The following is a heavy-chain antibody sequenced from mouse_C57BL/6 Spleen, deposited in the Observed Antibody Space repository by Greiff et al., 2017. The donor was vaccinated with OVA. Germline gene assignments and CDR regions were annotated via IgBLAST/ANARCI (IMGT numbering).Heavy chain of an antibody. CDR1: GYTFTSYW. J-gene: IGHJ4*01. CDR3: ARSLFITKAMDF. Sequence: QVQLQQPGAELVKPGASVKLSCKASGYTFTSYWMQWVKQRPGQGLEWIGEIDPSDSYTNYNQKFKGKATLTVDTSSSTAYMQLSSLTSKDSAVYYCARSLFITKAMDFWGQGTSVTVSS. D-gene: IGHD1-1*01. V-gene: IGHV1-50*01. CDR2: IDPSDSYT.